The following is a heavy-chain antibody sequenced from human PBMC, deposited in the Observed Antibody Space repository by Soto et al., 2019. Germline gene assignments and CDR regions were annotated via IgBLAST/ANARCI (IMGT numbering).Heavy chain of an antibody. J-gene: IGHJ4*02. Sequence: GESLKISCATSGFTFSSYWMHWVRQAPGKGLVWVSLINTDGSTTSYADSVKGRFTISRDNSKNTLYLQMNSLRAEDTAVYYCAKDLRSSWSIDYWGQGTLVTVSS. D-gene: IGHD6-13*01. CDR3: AKDLRSSWSIDY. V-gene: IGHV3-74*01. CDR1: GFTFSSYW. CDR2: INTDGSTT.